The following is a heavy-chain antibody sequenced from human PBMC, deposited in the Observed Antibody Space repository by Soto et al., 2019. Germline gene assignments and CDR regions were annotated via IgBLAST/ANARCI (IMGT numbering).Heavy chain of an antibody. V-gene: IGHV4-34*01. CDR1: GGSFSGYY. CDR2: INHSGST. CDR3: ARDQIVVVPAAESRKNWFDP. Sequence: PSETLSLTCAVYGGSFSGYYWSWIRQPPGKGLEWNGEINHSGSTNYNPSLKSRVTISVDTSKNQFSLKLSSVTAADTAVYYCARDQIVVVPAAESRKNWFDPWGQGTLVTVSS. J-gene: IGHJ5*02. D-gene: IGHD2-2*01.